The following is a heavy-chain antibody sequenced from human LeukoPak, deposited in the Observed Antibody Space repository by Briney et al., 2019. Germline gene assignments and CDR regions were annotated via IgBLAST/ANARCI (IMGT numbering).Heavy chain of an antibody. CDR1: EFTFSSYA. CDR3: ANALEYGSGTYYYYYYYMDV. CDR2: ISGSGGST. V-gene: IGHV3-23*01. D-gene: IGHD3-10*01. Sequence: GGSLRRSCAASEFTFSSYAMSWVGQAPGKGLEWVSAISGSGGSTYYADSVKGRFTISRDNYKHTLYLQMNSLRAEDTAVYYCANALEYGSGTYYYYYYYMDVWGKGTTVTVSS. J-gene: IGHJ6*03.